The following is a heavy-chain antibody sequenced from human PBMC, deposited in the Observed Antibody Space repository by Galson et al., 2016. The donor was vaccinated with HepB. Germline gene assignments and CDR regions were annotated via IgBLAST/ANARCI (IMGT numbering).Heavy chain of an antibody. CDR2: INPGGSA. J-gene: IGHJ3*02. Sequence: SETLSLTCAVYGGSFSSNYWNWIRQSPGKGLEWIGEINPGGSASYNPSLKIRVTISADTSKNQLSLSLTSVTAADTSVYYCARATGDIVIVIEDSAFDIWGQGTVVTVSS. CDR3: ARATGDIVIVIEDSAFDI. CDR1: GGSFSSNY. D-gene: IGHD3-16*02. V-gene: IGHV4-34*01.